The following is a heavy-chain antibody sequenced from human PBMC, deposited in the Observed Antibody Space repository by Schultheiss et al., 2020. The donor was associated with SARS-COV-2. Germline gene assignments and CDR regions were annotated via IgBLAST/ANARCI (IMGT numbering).Heavy chain of an antibody. CDR3: ARSVGWLRLDWFDY. CDR1: GYTFTGYY. D-gene: IGHD5-12*01. CDR2: INPNSGGT. V-gene: IGHV1-2*04. J-gene: IGHJ4*02. Sequence: ASVKVSCKASGYTFTGYYMHWVRQAPGQGLEWMGWINPNSGGTNYAQKFQGWVTMTRDTSISTAYMELSRLRSDDTAVYYCARSVGWLRLDWFDYWGQGTLVTVSS.